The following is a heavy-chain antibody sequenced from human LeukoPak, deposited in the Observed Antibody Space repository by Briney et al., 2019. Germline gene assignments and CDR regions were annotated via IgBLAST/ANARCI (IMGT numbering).Heavy chain of an antibody. D-gene: IGHD3-9*01. V-gene: IGHV3-53*05. CDR1: GFTVSSNY. J-gene: IGHJ6*03. Sequence: PGGSLRLSCAASGFTVSSNYMSWVRQAPGKGLEWVSVIYSGGSTYYADSVKGRFTISRDNSKNTLYLQMNSLRAEDTAVYYCAKGPLYFDWLLSGYYYMDVWGKGTTVTISS. CDR2: IYSGGST. CDR3: AKGPLYFDWLLSGYYYMDV.